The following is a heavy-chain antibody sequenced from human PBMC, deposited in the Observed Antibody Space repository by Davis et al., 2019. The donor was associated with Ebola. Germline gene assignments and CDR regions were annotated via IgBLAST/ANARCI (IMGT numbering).Heavy chain of an antibody. D-gene: IGHD6-13*01. CDR1: GFTFSSYA. V-gene: IGHV3-30*04. CDR2: ISYDGSNK. J-gene: IGHJ6*02. CDR3: ARDGRQQLADLFYYYYGMDV. Sequence: GESLKISCAASGFTFSSYAMHWVRQAPGKGLEWVAVISYDGSNKYYADSVKGRFTISRDNSKNTLYLQMNSLRAEDTAVYYCARDGRQQLADLFYYYYGMDVWGQGTTVTVSS.